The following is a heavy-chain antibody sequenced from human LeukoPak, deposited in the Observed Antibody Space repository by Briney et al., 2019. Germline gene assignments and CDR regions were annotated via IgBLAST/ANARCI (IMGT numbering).Heavy chain of an antibody. V-gene: IGHV3-48*01. CDR1: GFTFSTYD. D-gene: IGHD6-19*01. J-gene: IGHJ4*02. Sequence: PGGSLRLSCAAPGFTFSTYDMTWVRQAPGKGLEWVSFISSSSNTIYYADSVKGRFTVSRDNARNSLYLQMNSLRAEDTAVYYCARDQWLDYWGQGTLVTVSS. CDR3: ARDQWLDY. CDR2: ISSSSNTI.